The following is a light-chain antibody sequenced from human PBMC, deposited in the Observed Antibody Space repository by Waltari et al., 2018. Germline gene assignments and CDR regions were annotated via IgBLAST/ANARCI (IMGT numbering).Light chain of an antibody. V-gene: IGLV8-61*01. CDR2: KGI. CDR1: SGSVPSNSY. CDR3: SMYMGSGVWV. Sequence: QTVVTQEPSLSVSPGGTVTPTCALRSGSVPSNSYTTWYQQTPGQPPRTLVYKGISRSSGVPDRFSGSILGNTAALTITGAQADDESDYYCSMYMGSGVWVFGGGTKLTVL. J-gene: IGLJ3*02.